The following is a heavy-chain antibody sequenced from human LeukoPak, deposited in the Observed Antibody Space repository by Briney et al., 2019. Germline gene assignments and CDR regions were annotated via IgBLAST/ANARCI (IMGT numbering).Heavy chain of an antibody. V-gene: IGHV4-34*01. Sequence: GSLRLSCAASGFTFSDYYMSWIRQPPGKGLEWIGEINHSGSTNYNPSLKSRATISVDTSKNQFSLKLSSVTAADTAVYYCARSAYSSGWYALASNWGQGTLVTVSS. D-gene: IGHD6-19*01. J-gene: IGHJ1*01. CDR2: INHSGST. CDR1: GFTFSDYY. CDR3: ARSAYSSGWYALASN.